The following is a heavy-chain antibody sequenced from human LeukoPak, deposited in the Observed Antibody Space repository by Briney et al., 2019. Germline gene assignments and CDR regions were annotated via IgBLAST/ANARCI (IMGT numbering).Heavy chain of an antibody. D-gene: IGHD2-2*01. Sequence: GGSLRLSCAASGFTFSRYAMHWVRQAPGKGLEWVAFIRYDGSNKYYADSVKGRFTISRDNSKNTLYLQMNSLRAEDTAVYYCAKDRSDPIVVVSNLFDYWGQGTLVTVSS. CDR2: IRYDGSNK. CDR1: GFTFSRYA. V-gene: IGHV3-30*02. CDR3: AKDRSDPIVVVSNLFDY. J-gene: IGHJ4*02.